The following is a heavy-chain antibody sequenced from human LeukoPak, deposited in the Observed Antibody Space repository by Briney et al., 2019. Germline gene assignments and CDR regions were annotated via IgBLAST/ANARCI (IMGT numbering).Heavy chain of an antibody. D-gene: IGHD3-9*01. Sequence: GGSLRVSCVASGFTFDDYAMHWVRQAPGKGLEWVSGISWNSGTIGYADSVKGRFTISRDNAKNSLYLQMNSLRAEDTALYYCVKGYYDILTGYPPDYWGQGTLVTVSS. J-gene: IGHJ4*02. CDR1: GFTFDDYA. CDR2: ISWNSGTI. CDR3: VKGYYDILTGYPPDY. V-gene: IGHV3-9*01.